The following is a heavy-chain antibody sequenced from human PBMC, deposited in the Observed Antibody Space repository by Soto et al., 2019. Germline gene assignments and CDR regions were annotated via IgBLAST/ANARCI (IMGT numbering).Heavy chain of an antibody. Sequence: PSETLSLTCTVSGGSISSYYWSWIRQPPGKGLEWIGYIYYNGNTNYNPSLKSRVTMSVDTSKNQFSLKLSSMTAADTAVYYCARSNWYSEYWGQGTLVTVSS. J-gene: IGHJ4*02. D-gene: IGHD7-27*01. CDR3: ARSNWYSEY. CDR1: GGSISSYY. CDR2: IYYNGNT. V-gene: IGHV4-59*01.